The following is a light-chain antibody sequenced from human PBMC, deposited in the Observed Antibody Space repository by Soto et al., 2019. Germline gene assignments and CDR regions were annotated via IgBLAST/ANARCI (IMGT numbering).Light chain of an antibody. J-gene: IGKJ1*01. Sequence: EIVLTQSPGTLSLSPVESATLSCRASESVSSNYLAWYQQKVGQAPRLLIYGASSRGTGVPDRFSGRGSGTDFTFTISRLEPEDFAVYFCQEYGTSPWTFGQGTKVEIK. CDR2: GAS. V-gene: IGKV3-20*01. CDR1: ESVSSNY. CDR3: QEYGTSPWT.